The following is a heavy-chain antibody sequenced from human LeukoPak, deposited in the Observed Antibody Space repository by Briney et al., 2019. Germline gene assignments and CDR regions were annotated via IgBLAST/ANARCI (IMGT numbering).Heavy chain of an antibody. J-gene: IGHJ6*04. D-gene: IGHD3-10*01. CDR1: GFTFSDYY. Sequence: GGSLRLSCAASGFTFSDYYMSWTRQAPGKGLEWVAVISYDGSNKYYADSVKGRFTISRDNSKNTLYLQMNSLRAEDTAVYYCAKGPLWFGLTTTSGVGYGMDVWGKGTTVTVSS. V-gene: IGHV3-30*18. CDR3: AKGPLWFGLTTTSGVGYGMDV. CDR2: ISYDGSNK.